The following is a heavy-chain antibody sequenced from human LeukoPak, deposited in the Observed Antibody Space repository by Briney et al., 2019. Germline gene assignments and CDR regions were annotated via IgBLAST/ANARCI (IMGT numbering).Heavy chain of an antibody. CDR3: VRDVYGSGAGGFDP. D-gene: IGHD3-10*01. CDR1: GGSISSYY. CDR2: IYYSGST. V-gene: IGHV4-59*01. J-gene: IGHJ5*02. Sequence: SETLSLTCTVSGGSISSYYWSWIRQPPGKGLEWIGYIYYSGSTNYNPSLKSRVTISVDTSKNQFSLKLSSVTAADTAVYYCVRDVYGSGAGGFDPWGQGTLVTVSS.